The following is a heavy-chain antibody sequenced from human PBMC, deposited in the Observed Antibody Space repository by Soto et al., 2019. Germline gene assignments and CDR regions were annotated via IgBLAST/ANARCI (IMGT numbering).Heavy chain of an antibody. Sequence: PSETLSLTCAVYGGSFNDYSWSWIRQPPGKGLEWIGYISHLENTFYNPSFQSRLTLSIDRSKNQFSLKLASMTAADTAVYYCARGGGYDPFDYWGQGTLVTVSS. CDR2: ISHLENT. D-gene: IGHD5-12*01. J-gene: IGHJ4*02. V-gene: IGHV4-30-2*01. CDR1: GGSFNDYS. CDR3: ARGGGYDPFDY.